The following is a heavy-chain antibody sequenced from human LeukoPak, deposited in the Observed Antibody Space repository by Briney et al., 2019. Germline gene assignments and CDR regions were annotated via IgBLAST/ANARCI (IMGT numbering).Heavy chain of an antibody. V-gene: IGHV5-51*01. J-gene: IGHJ4*02. D-gene: IGHD6-19*01. CDR1: GYSFTSHW. Sequence: GESLKISCKGSGYSFTSHWIGWVRQMPGKGLEWMGIIYPGDSDTRYSPSFQGQVTISADKSISTAYLQWSSLKASDTAMYYCASGGGSIAVAGTWFDYWGQGTLVTVSS. CDR3: ASGGGSIAVAGTWFDY. CDR2: IYPGDSDT.